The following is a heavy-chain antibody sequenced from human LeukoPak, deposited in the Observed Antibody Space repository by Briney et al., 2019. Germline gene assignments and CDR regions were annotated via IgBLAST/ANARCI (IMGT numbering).Heavy chain of an antibody. J-gene: IGHJ6*02. CDR3: AKADYYDSSPNYHYYGMDV. Sequence: GGSLRLSCAASGFTFDDYAMHWVRQAPGEGLEGVSGISWNSGSIVYADSVKGRFTISRDNAKNSLYLQMNSLRAEDTALYYCAKADYYDSSPNYHYYGMDVWGQGTTVTVSS. CDR1: GFTFDDYA. D-gene: IGHD3-22*01. V-gene: IGHV3-9*01. CDR2: ISWNSGSI.